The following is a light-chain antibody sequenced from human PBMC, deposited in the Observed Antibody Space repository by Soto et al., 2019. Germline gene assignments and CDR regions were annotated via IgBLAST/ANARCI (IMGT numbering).Light chain of an antibody. CDR1: QSVLYSPNNKNF. CDR2: WAS. V-gene: IGKV4-1*01. J-gene: IGKJ2*01. CDR3: QQFYSTPPYT. Sequence: DIVMTQSPDSLAVSLGERAIINCKSSQSVLYSPNNKNFLAWYQQKPGQPPKLLISWASTRESGVPDRFSGSGSGTDFTLTISSLQAEDVAVYYCQQFYSTPPYTVGQGTKLEIK.